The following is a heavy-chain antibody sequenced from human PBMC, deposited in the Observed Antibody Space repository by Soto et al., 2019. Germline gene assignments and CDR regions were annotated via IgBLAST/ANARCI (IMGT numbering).Heavy chain of an antibody. V-gene: IGHV3-13*01. D-gene: IGHD5-12*01. CDR3: ARVRYSGYDPYYFDY. CDR1: GFTFSSYD. Sequence: GESLKISCAASGFTFSSYDMHWVRQATGKGLEWVSAIGTAGDTYYPGSVKGRFTISRENAKNSLYLQMNSLRAGDTAVYYCARVRYSGYDPYYFDYWGQGTLVTVSS. CDR2: IGTAGDT. J-gene: IGHJ4*02.